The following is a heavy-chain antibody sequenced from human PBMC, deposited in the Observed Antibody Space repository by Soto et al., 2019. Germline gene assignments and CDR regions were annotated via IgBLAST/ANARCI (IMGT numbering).Heavy chain of an antibody. CDR3: ARDPWAADY. V-gene: IGHV3-7*01. CDR1: GFTFSSSW. CDR2: INHVGSEI. D-gene: IGHD3-16*01. Sequence: PGGSLRLSCAAPGFTFSSSWMSWVRQAPGKRLEWVADINHVGSEILYVDSVKGRFTVSRDNTKNSVYLQMNSLRVEDTALYYCARDPWAADYWGQGTLVTVSS. J-gene: IGHJ4*02.